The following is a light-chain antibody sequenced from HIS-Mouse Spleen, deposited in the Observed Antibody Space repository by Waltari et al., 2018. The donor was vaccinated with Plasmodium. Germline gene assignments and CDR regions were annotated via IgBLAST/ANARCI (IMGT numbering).Light chain of an antibody. CDR2: EDS. V-gene: IGLV3-10*01. CDR1: ALPKKY. Sequence: SYELTQPPSVSVSPGQTARTTRSGDALPKKYAYWYQQKSGPAPVLVIYEDSKRPSGIPERFSGSSSGTMATLTISGAQVEDEADYYCYSTDSSGNHRVFGGETKLTVL. J-gene: IGLJ3*02. CDR3: YSTDSSGNHRV.